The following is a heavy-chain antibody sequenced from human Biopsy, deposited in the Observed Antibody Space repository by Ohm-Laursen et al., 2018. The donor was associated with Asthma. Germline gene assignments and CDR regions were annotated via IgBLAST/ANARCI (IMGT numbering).Heavy chain of an antibody. CDR1: GGTLSNFA. D-gene: IGHD6-19*01. V-gene: IGHV1-69*13. CDR3: ARCQVGYSSGWSLLLKKIYYSGMGV. CDR2: IMTVFGTT. J-gene: IGHJ6*02. Sequence: SVKVSCNAPGGTLSNFAISWVRQAPGQGLEWLGGIMTVFGTTNYAQKFQGRVTITADESTSTAYMEVTSLRSEDTAIYYCARCQVGYSSGWSLLLKKIYYSGMGVWGQGTAVTVSS.